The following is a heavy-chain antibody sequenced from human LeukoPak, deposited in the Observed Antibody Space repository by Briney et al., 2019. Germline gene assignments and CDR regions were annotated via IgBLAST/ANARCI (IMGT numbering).Heavy chain of an antibody. CDR3: ARDWAHDYGGNSESAGDY. V-gene: IGHV1-69*13. J-gene: IGHJ4*02. Sequence: SVKVSCKASGGTFSSYAISWVRQAPGQGLEWMGGIIPIFGTANYAQKFQGRVTITADESTSTAYMELSSLRSEDTAVYYCARDWAHDYGGNSESAGDYWGQGTLVTVSS. CDR2: IIPIFGTA. D-gene: IGHD4-23*01. CDR1: GGTFSSYA.